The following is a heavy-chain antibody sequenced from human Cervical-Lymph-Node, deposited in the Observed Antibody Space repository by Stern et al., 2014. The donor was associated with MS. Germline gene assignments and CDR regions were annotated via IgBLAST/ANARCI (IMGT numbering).Heavy chain of an antibody. V-gene: IGHV1-69*09. J-gene: IGHJ4*02. CDR1: GGTLNNYA. D-gene: IGHD3-22*01. CDR2: IIPFLGIA. Sequence: QVQLVQSGAEVKKPGSSVKVSCKASGGTLNNYAVSWVRQAPGQGLEWIGKIIPFLGIANYAHKFQGRVTLTAAGTTSYMEVSSLRSDDTAVYYCARSPDLYDSSGYYFDWGQGTLVTVSS. CDR3: ARSPDLYDSSGYYFD.